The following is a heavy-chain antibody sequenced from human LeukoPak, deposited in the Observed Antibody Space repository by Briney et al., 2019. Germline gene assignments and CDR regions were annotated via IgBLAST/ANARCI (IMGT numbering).Heavy chain of an antibody. CDR2: ISSSSSTI. CDR1: GFSFSSYI. V-gene: IGHV3-48*04. Sequence: GGSLRLSCAASGFSFSSYIMNWVRQAPGKGLEWVSHISSSSSTIYYADSVKGRFTISRDNAKNSLYLQMNSLRAEDTAVYYCARNLPAADYWGQGTLVTVSS. J-gene: IGHJ4*02. CDR3: ARNLPAADY. D-gene: IGHD2-2*01.